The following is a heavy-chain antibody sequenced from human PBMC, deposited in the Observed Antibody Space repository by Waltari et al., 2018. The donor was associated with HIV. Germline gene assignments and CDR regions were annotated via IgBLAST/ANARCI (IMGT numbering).Heavy chain of an antibody. D-gene: IGHD3-10*02. CDR3: ARHVRSSIWFDY. J-gene: IGHJ5*01. CDR2: IYYSGST. Sequence: QLQLQESGPGLVKPSETLSLTCAVSGGSISSSSYYCGWIRQPPGKGLEWIGSIYYSGSTYYNPSLKSRVTISVDTSKNQFSLKLSSVTAADTAVYYCARHVRSSIWFDYWGQGTLVTVSS. V-gene: IGHV4-39*01. CDR1: GGSISSSSYY.